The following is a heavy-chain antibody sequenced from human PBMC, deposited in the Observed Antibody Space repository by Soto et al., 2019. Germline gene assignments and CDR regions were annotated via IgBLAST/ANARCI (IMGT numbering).Heavy chain of an antibody. D-gene: IGHD6-6*01. V-gene: IGHV3-66*01. CDR1: GFTVSTNY. CDR2: IYNDGST. Sequence: EVQLVESGGGLVKPGGSLRLSCAASGFTVSTNYMSWVRQAPGTGLEWVSVIYNDGSTSYADSVKGRFTIIRDNSENTLFRQMNSLRAEDTAVYYCARGATYSSSSLFRLDYYGLDVWGQGTTVTVSS. J-gene: IGHJ6*02. CDR3: ARGATYSSSSLFRLDYYGLDV.